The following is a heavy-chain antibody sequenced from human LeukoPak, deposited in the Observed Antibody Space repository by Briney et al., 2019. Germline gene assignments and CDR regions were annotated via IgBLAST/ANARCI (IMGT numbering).Heavy chain of an antibody. V-gene: IGHV3-33*01. CDR1: GFTFSSYG. D-gene: IGHD6-13*01. Sequence: PGRSLRLSCAASGFTFSSYGMHWVRQAPGKGLEWVAVIWYDGSNKYYADSVKGRFTISRDNSKNTLYLQMNSLRAEDTAVYYCARELGEAAAGYYYGMDVWGQGTTVTVSS. CDR3: ARELGEAAAGYYYGMDV. J-gene: IGHJ6*02. CDR2: IWYDGSNK.